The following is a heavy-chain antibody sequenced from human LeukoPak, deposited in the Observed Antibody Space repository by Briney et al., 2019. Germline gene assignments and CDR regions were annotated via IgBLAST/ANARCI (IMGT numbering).Heavy chain of an antibody. CDR3: ARSGGHDAFDI. J-gene: IGHJ3*02. D-gene: IGHD4-23*01. CDR1: GDSVSSYSAA. V-gene: IGHV6-1*01. CDR2: TYYRSKWYN. Sequence: SQTLSLTFAISGDSVSSYSAAWSWLRQSPSRGLEWLGRTYYRSKWYNDYAVSVKSRITINPDTSKNQFSLQLTSVTPEDTAVYYCARSGGHDAFDIWGQGTMVTVSS.